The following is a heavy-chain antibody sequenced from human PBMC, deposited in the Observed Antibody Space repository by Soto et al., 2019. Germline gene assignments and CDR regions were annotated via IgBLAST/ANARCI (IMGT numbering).Heavy chain of an antibody. V-gene: IGHV4-59*01. J-gene: IGHJ3*02. CDR1: GGSISSYY. D-gene: IGHD3-9*01. CDR2: IYYSGST. CDR3: ARDREAYFDWARAFDI. Sequence: SETLSLTCTVSGGSISSYYWSWIRQPPGKGLEWIGYIYYSGSTNYSPSLKSRVTISVDTSKNQFSLKLSSVTAADTAVYYCARDREAYFDWARAFDIWGQGTMVTVSS.